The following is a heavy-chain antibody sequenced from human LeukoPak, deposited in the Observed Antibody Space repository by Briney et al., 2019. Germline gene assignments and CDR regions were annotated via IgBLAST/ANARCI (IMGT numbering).Heavy chain of an antibody. D-gene: IGHD3-10*01. CDR3: ARDLGIMVRGVAPYYYGLDV. J-gene: IGHJ6*02. CDR1: GYTFTSCY. CDR2: INPSISST. V-gene: IGHV1-46*01. Sequence: ASVKVSCKASGYTFTSCYMHWVRQAPGQGLEWMGIINPSISSTTYAQKFQGRVTMTRDTSTGTVYMELSSLGSDDTAVYYCARDLGIMVRGVAPYYYGLDVWGQGTTVTVSS.